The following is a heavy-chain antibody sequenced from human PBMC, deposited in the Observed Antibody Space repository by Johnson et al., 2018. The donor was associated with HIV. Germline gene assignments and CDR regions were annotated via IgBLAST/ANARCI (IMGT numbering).Heavy chain of an antibody. J-gene: IGHJ3*01. V-gene: IGHV3-NL1*01. D-gene: IGHD1-14*01. CDR2: ISAGTDGP. CDR1: GFTFSSYG. Sequence: QVQLVESGGGVVQPGGSLRLSCAASGFTFSSYGMHWVRQPPGKGLEWVSAISAGTDGPYYADSVKGRFTISRDNSKNTVYLLMNRLRAEDTAVYYCAKETQYKVGWDAFDLWGQGTMVTVSS. CDR3: AKETQYKVGWDAFDL.